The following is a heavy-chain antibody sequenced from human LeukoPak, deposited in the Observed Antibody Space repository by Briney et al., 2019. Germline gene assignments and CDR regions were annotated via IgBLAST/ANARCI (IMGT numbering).Heavy chain of an antibody. CDR3: TRVRGDYGGTSDF. CDR2: IKGDGSSV. CDR1: GFTFSSYW. D-gene: IGHD4-23*01. Sequence: GGSLRLSCAASGFTFSSYWMDWARQGPGKGLVWVARIKGDGSSVIYADSVKGRFAVSRDNAENTLYLHMNSLRAEDTAMYHCTRVRGDYGGTSDFWGQGTLVTVSS. J-gene: IGHJ4*02. V-gene: IGHV3-74*01.